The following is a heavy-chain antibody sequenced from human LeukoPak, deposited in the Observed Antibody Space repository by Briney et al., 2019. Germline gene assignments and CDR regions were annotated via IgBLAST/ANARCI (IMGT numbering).Heavy chain of an antibody. J-gene: IGHJ3*02. CDR2: IIPIFGTA. D-gene: IGHD4-17*01. CDR3: ARDASDYDDAFDI. V-gene: IGHV1-69*13. CDR1: GGTFSSYA. Sequence: LVKVSCKASGGTFSSYAISWVRQAPGQGLEWMGGIIPIFGTANYAQKFQGRVTITADESTSTAYMELSSLRSEDTAVYYCARDASDYDDAFDIWGQGTRVTVSS.